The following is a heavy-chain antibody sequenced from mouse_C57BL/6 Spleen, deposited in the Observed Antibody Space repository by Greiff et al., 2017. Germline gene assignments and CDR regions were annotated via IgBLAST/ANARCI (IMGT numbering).Heavy chain of an antibody. J-gene: IGHJ2*01. D-gene: IGHD1-1*01. Sequence: DVKLQESGPGLVKPSQSLSLTCSVTGYSITSGYYWNWIRQFPGNKLEWMGYISYDGSNNYNPSLKNRISITRDTSKNQFFLKLNSVTTEDTATYYCARGDYGSFLDYWGQGTTLTVSS. CDR1: GYSITSGYY. CDR3: ARGDYGSFLDY. V-gene: IGHV3-6*01. CDR2: ISYDGSN.